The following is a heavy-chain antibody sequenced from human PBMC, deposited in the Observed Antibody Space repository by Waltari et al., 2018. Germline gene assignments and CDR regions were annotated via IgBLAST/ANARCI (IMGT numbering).Heavy chain of an antibody. CDR3: ARREYSSSGGTIDY. D-gene: IGHD6-6*01. Sequence: EVQLVQSGAEVKKPGESLKISCKGSGYSFTSYWIGWVRQMPGKGLEWMGIIHPGESDTTYRPSFQCQVTISADKSISTAYLQWSSLKASDTAMYYCARREYSSSGGTIDYWGQGTLVTVSS. CDR1: GYSFTSYW. CDR2: IHPGESDT. V-gene: IGHV5-51*01. J-gene: IGHJ4*02.